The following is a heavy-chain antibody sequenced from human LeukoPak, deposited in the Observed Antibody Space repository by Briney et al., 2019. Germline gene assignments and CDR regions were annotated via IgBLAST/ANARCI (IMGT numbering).Heavy chain of an antibody. CDR2: ISSSGSTI. Sequence: GGSLRLSCAASGFTFSDYYMSWIRQAPGKGLEWVSYISSSGSTIYYADSVKGRFTISRDNAKNSLYLQMNSLRAEDTAVYYCAKDTSSWAHYGMDVWGQGTTVTVSS. V-gene: IGHV3-11*01. CDR3: AKDTSSWAHYGMDV. CDR1: GFTFSDYY. J-gene: IGHJ6*02. D-gene: IGHD6-13*01.